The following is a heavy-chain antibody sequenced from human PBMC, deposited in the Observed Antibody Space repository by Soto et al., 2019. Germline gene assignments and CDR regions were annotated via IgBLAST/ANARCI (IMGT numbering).Heavy chain of an antibody. V-gene: IGHV4-34*01. CDR3: ARGWYCSSTSCESRNYYYYMDV. D-gene: IGHD2-2*01. CDR2: INHSGST. CDR1: GGSFSGYY. J-gene: IGHJ6*03. Sequence: SETLSLTCAVYGGSFSGYYWSWIRQPPGKGLEWIGEINHSGSTNYNPSLKSRVTISVDTSKNQFSLKLSSVTAADTAVYYCARGWYCSSTSCESRNYYYYMDVWGQGTLVTVSS.